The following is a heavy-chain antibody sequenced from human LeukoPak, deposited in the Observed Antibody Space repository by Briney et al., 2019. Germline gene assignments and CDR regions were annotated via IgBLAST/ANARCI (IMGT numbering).Heavy chain of an antibody. J-gene: IGHJ4*02. D-gene: IGHD6-13*01. CDR1: GGSITSYY. CDR3: ARGPLISIAAAAAGYDY. V-gene: IGHV4-59*12. Sequence: ASETLSLTCTVSGGSITSYYWSWIRQPPGKGLEWIGYIYYRGSTNYNPSLKSRVTISVDTSKNQFSLKLSSVTAADTAVYYCARGPLISIAAAAAGYDYWGQGTLVTVSS. CDR2: IYYRGST.